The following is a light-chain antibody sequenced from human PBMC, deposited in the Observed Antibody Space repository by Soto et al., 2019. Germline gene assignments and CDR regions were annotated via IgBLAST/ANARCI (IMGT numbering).Light chain of an antibody. J-gene: IGKJ4*01. Sequence: IVMSQSPATLSVSSGERATLSCRANQAISSNLAWYQQKPGQAPRLLIYRASSRATGIPDRFSGSGSGTEFTLTISSLQSQDFAIYYCQQYHIWLTFGGGTKVDI. CDR1: QAISSN. CDR2: RAS. V-gene: IGKV3D-15*01. CDR3: QQYHIWLT.